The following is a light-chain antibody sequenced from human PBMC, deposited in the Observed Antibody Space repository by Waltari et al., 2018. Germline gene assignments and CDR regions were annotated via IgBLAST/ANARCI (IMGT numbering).Light chain of an antibody. V-gene: IGKV1-27*01. CDR2: AAS. J-gene: IGKJ3*01. CDR3: QKYMSAPFT. CDR1: QGISHY. Sequence: DIQMTQSPSSLSASVGDRVTITCRASQGISHYLAWYQQKPGKVPKLLIYAASALQSGVPSRFSGSGSGTDFTLTISSLQPEDVATYYCQKYMSAPFTFGLGTKVDIK.